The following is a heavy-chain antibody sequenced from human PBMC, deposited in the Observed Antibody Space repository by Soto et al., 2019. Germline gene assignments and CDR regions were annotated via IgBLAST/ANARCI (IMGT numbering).Heavy chain of an antibody. Sequence: ESGPTLVNPTQTLTLTCTFSGFSLSTSGVGVGWIRQPPGKALEWLALIYWNDDKRYRPSLKSRLTISKDTSKTQVVLTMTNMDPVDTATYYCTHSWGSRSLYYGMDVWGQGTTVTVSS. D-gene: IGHD3-3*01. CDR2: IYWNDDK. J-gene: IGHJ6*02. CDR3: THSWGSRSLYYGMDV. CDR1: GFSLSTSGVG. V-gene: IGHV2-5*01.